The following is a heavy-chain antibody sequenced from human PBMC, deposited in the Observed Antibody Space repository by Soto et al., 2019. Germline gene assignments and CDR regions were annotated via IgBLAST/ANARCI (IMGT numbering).Heavy chain of an antibody. V-gene: IGHV3-33*01. CDR2: VWFDGGNK. CDR3: TRAPAGDYTLYHYYTMDV. D-gene: IGHD4-17*01. J-gene: IGHJ6*02. Sequence: QVQLVASGGGVVQPGTSLRLSCEASGFTFSDHAMHWVRQAPGKGLEWVAVVWFDGGNKFYTDSVKGRITISRDNSRNTLFMQMNSLRVVATAVYYWTRAPAGDYTLYHYYTMDVWGQGTPVTVSS. CDR1: GFTFSDHA.